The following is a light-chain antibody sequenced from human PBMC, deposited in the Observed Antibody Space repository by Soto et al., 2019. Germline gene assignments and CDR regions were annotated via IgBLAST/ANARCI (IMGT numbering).Light chain of an antibody. Sequence: EVVMTQSPATLSVSPWEIATLSCRASQTVSRNLAWYQQRPGQAPRLLIYDISNRATGVPARFSGSGSETEFTLTIRSLQSEDFAVYFCQQYNNWPSFGQGTKVDIK. CDR1: QTVSRN. V-gene: IGKV3-15*01. J-gene: IGKJ1*01. CDR2: DIS. CDR3: QQYNNWPS.